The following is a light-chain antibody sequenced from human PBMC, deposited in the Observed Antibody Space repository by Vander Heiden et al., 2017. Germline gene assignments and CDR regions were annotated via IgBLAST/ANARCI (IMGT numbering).Light chain of an antibody. Sequence: EILMTQSPATLSVSPGERATLSCRASQSVSSNLAWYQQKPGQAPRLLIYGASTRATGIPARFSGSGYGTEFTLTISSRQSEDFAVYYCQQNNNWPPFTFGHGTKVXIK. CDR1: QSVSSN. CDR2: GAS. J-gene: IGKJ3*01. V-gene: IGKV3-15*01. CDR3: QQNNNWPPFT.